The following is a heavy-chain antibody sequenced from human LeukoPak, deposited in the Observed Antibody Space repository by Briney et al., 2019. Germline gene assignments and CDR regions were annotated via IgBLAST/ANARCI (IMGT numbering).Heavy chain of an antibody. Sequence: PGGSLRLSCTASGFTFSSYAMSWVRQAPGKGLEWVSIISGSGYSTYYADSVKGRFTISRDNSKNTLYLQMNSLRAEDTAVYYCAKVLGMYGSSGYAWYFDYWGQGTLVTVSP. D-gene: IGHD6-25*01. CDR2: ISGSGYST. V-gene: IGHV3-23*01. J-gene: IGHJ4*02. CDR3: AKVLGMYGSSGYAWYFDY. CDR1: GFTFSSYA.